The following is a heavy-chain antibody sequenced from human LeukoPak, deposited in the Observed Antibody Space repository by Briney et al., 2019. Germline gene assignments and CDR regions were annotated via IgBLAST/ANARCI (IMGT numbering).Heavy chain of an antibody. Sequence: ASVKVSCKASGYTFTSYAMNWARQAPGQGLEWMGWINTNTGNPTYAQGFTGRFVFSLDTSVSTAYLQISSLKAEDTAVYYCARDKSVEQQVRSWFDPWGQGTLVTVSS. CDR2: INTNTGNP. D-gene: IGHD6-13*01. V-gene: IGHV7-4-1*02. CDR3: ARDKSVEQQVRSWFDP. CDR1: GYTFTSYA. J-gene: IGHJ5*02.